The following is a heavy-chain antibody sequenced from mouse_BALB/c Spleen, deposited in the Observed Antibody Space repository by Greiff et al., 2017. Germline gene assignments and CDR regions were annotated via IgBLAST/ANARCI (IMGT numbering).Heavy chain of an antibody. V-gene: IGHV1-87*01. Sequence: VQLQQSGAELARPGASVKLSCKASGYTFTSYWMQWVKQRPGQGLEWIGAIYPGDGDTRYTQKFKGKATLTADKSSSTAYMQLSSLASEDSAVYYCARSLDYDQVDYWGQGTTLTVSS. CDR3: ARSLDYDQVDY. D-gene: IGHD2-4*01. CDR1: GYTFTSYW. CDR2: IYPGDGDT. J-gene: IGHJ2*01.